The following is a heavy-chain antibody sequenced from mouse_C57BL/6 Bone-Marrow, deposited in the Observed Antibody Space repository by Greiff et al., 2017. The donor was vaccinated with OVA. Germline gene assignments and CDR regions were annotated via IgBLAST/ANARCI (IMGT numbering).Heavy chain of an antibody. Sequence: EVKRVESGGGLVKPGGSLKLSCAASGFTFSSYAMSWVRQTPEKRLEWVATISDGGSYTYYPDNVKGRFTISRDNAKNNLYLQMSHLKSEDTAMYYCARVTTVVRYFDYWGQGTTLTVSS. CDR2: ISDGGSYT. D-gene: IGHD1-1*01. J-gene: IGHJ2*01. V-gene: IGHV5-4*03. CDR3: ARVTTVVRYFDY. CDR1: GFTFSSYA.